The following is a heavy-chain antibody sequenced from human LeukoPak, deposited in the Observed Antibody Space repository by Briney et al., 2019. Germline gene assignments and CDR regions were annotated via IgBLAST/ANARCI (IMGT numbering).Heavy chain of an antibody. J-gene: IGHJ4*02. CDR2: IYISGST. CDR1: GASMTSHY. CDR3: ARALNPLPGTYYFDY. D-gene: IGHD2-15*01. V-gene: IGHV4-4*07. Sequence: SETLSLTCTVSGASMTSHYWTWIRQPAGKGLEWIGRIYISGSTNYSPSLMSRVTMSVDTSKNQFSLNLISVTAADAAVYYCARALNPLPGTYYFDYWGQGTLVTVSS.